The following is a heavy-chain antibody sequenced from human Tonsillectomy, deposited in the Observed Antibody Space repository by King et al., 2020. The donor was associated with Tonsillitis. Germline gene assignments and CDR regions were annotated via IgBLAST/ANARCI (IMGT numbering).Heavy chain of an antibody. J-gene: IGHJ4*02. CDR3: SHSDPEIRHGYNF. Sequence: TLKESGPTLVKPTQTLTLTCTFSGCSLSTSGVGVGWIRQPPGKAPEWLAVIYWDDVKRYSSSLQSRLTSTKDTSKNQVAITMTNMDPVDTATYYCSHSDPEIRHGYNFWGQGILVTVSS. D-gene: IGHD5-24*01. CDR1: GCSLSTSGVG. V-gene: IGHV2-5*02. CDR2: IYWDDVK.